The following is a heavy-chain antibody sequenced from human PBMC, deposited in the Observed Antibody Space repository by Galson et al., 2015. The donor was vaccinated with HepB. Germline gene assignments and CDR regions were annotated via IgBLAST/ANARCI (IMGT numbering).Heavy chain of an antibody. Sequence: SLRLSCAASGFTFSSYDMHWVRQATGKGLEWVSAIGTAGDTYYPGSVKGRFTISRENAKNSLYLQMNSLRAGDTAVYYCARSRWGFLELGMDVWGQGTTVTVSS. CDR1: GFTFSSYD. J-gene: IGHJ6*02. D-gene: IGHD3-3*01. CDR3: ARSRWGFLELGMDV. V-gene: IGHV3-13*01. CDR2: IGTAGDT.